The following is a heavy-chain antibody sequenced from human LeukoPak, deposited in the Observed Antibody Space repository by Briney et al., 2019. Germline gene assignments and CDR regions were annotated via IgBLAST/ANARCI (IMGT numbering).Heavy chain of an antibody. J-gene: IGHJ4*02. Sequence: VGSLRLSCAASGFTFSSYWMSWVRQAPGKGLDWVANIKQDGSEKYYVDSVKGRFTISRDNAKNSLYLQMNSLRAEDTAVYYCAREIAVAGTVVDYWGPGTLVTVSS. CDR1: GFTFSSYW. CDR3: AREIAVAGTVVDY. V-gene: IGHV3-7*01. D-gene: IGHD6-19*01. CDR2: IKQDGSEK.